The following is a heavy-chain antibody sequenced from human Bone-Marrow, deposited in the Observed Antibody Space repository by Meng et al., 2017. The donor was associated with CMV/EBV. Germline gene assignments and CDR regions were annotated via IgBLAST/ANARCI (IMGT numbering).Heavy chain of an antibody. Sequence: GESLKISCAASGFTFSGYSMNWVRQAPGKGLEWVSSISSSSSYIYYADSVKGRFTISRDNAKNSLYLQMNSLRAEDTAVYYCARSIVGATRLFDYWGQGTLVTVSS. V-gene: IGHV3-21*01. J-gene: IGHJ4*02. CDR2: ISSSSSYI. CDR3: ARSIVGATRLFDY. D-gene: IGHD1-26*01. CDR1: GFTFSGYS.